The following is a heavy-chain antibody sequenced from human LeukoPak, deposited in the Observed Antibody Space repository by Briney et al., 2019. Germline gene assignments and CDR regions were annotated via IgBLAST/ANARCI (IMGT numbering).Heavy chain of an antibody. CDR3: AREGNSRDGYNDAFDI. CDR1: GGSFGGYY. V-gene: IGHV4-34*01. CDR2: INHSGST. D-gene: IGHD3-22*01. Sequence: SETLSLTCAVYGGSFGGYYWSWIRQPPGKGLEWIGEINHSGSTNYNPSLKSRVTISVDTSKNQFSLKLSSVTAADTAVYYCAREGNSRDGYNDAFDIWAQGTMVTVSS. J-gene: IGHJ3*02.